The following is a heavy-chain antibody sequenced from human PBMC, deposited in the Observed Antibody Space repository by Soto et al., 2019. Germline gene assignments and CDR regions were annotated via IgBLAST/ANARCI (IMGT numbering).Heavy chain of an antibody. CDR2: IHDRGST. Sequence: QVQLQQWGAGPLRPLETLSLTCGVSGGSFRGYYWAWIRQSPGKGLEWSGEIHDRGSTNSNPTLKSRVSISVNTSKNHYSLNLRSVTAADTAVYYCARESHDIMAGPPWVWYFDLWGRGTLVTVSS. CDR3: ARESHDIMAGPPWVWYFDL. V-gene: IGHV4-34*01. CDR1: GGSFRGYY. J-gene: IGHJ2*01. D-gene: IGHD3-9*01.